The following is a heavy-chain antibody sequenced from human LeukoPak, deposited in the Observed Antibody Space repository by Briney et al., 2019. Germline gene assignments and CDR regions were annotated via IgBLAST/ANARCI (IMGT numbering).Heavy chain of an antibody. J-gene: IGHJ6*02. V-gene: IGHV3-53*04. Sequence: PGGSLRLSCAASGFTVSSNYMTWVRQAPGKGLEWVSLIYSAGGTYYTDSVKGRFTISRHSSKNTLYLRMNSLRGEDTAVYYCARFLGRITISGVVPYGMDVWGQGTTVTVSS. CDR2: IYSAGGT. CDR3: ARFLGRITISGVVPYGMDV. CDR1: GFTVSSNY. D-gene: IGHD3-3*01.